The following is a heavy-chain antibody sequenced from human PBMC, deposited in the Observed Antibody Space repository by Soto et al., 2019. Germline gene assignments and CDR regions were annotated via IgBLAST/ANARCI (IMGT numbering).Heavy chain of an antibody. D-gene: IGHD1-7*01. CDR3: ARDRSELELTMPLNAFDI. Sequence: ASVKVSCKASGYTFTGYYMHWVRQAPGQGLEWMGWIIPNLGIANYAQKFQGRVTITADKSTSTAYMELSSLRSEDTAVYYCARDRSELELTMPLNAFDIWGQGTMVTVSS. J-gene: IGHJ3*02. V-gene: IGHV1-69*10. CDR2: IIPNLGIA. CDR1: GYTFTGYY.